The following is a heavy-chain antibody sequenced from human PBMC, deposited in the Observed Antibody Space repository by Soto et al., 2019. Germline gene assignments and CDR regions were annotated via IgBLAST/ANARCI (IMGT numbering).Heavy chain of an antibody. J-gene: IGHJ3*02. D-gene: IGHD5-12*01. V-gene: IGHV3-48*03. CDR3: TKEKSVMYSGYDAFDI. Sequence: EVQLVESGGGLVQPEGSLRLSCAASGFTFSSYEMDWVRQAPGKGLEWVAYISSSGYIMYADSVKGRFTISRDNADNSLYLQMNSLRAEDTAVYYCTKEKSVMYSGYDAFDIWGRGTMVTVSS. CDR2: ISSSGYI. CDR1: GFTFSSYE.